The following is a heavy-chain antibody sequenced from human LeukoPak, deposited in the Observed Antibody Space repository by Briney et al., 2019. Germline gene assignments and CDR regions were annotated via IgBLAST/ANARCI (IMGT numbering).Heavy chain of an antibody. Sequence: GGSLRLSCITCGFTFSHYGMHWVRQAPGKGLEWVAFLQNDETDKSYADSVRGRFTISRDNSKNTLYLQMHSLRAEDTGFYYCAKEDNVAATGDVWGPGTLVSVSS. CDR3: AKEDNVAATGDV. CDR2: LQNDETDK. D-gene: IGHD6-13*01. J-gene: IGHJ4*02. CDR1: GFTFSHYG. V-gene: IGHV3-30*02.